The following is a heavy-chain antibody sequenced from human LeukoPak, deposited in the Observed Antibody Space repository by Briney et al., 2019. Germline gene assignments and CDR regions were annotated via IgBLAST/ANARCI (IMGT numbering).Heavy chain of an antibody. J-gene: IGHJ4*02. D-gene: IGHD5-18*01. CDR3: AKGLYPGYSYGNFDY. CDR2: ISGSDGST. V-gene: IGHV3-23*01. Sequence: GGSLRLSCAASGFTFSSYSMNWVRQAPGKGLEWVSAISGSDGSTYYADSVKGRFTISRDNSKNTLFLQMNSLRVEDTAVYYCAKGLYPGYSYGNFDYWGQGTLVTVS. CDR1: GFTFSSYS.